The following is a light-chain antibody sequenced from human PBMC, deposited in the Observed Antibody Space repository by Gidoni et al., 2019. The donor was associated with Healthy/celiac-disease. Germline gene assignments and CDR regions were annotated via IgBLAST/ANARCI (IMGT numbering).Light chain of an antibody. CDR1: QSISSW. CDR2: KAS. Sequence: DIQMTQSPSTLSASVGDRVTITCRASQSISSWLAWYQQKPGKAPKLLIYKASSIESGVPSRFSGSGSGTEFTLTISSLQPDDFATYYCQQYNSYSMYTFGQXTKLEIK. J-gene: IGKJ2*01. V-gene: IGKV1-5*03. CDR3: QQYNSYSMYT.